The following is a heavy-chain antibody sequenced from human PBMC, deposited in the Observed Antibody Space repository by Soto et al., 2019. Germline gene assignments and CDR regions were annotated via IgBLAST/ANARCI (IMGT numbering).Heavy chain of an antibody. J-gene: IGHJ6*02. Sequence: GASVKVSCKTSGYTFTNYAINWVRQAPGQGLQWMGWISAYSGDTKYAQRFQDRLTVTTDPSTTTAYMELRSLRSDDTAVYYCARDGRAFSIFGETMDVWGQGTTVTVYS. V-gene: IGHV1-18*01. CDR1: GYTFTNYA. CDR2: ISAYSGDT. D-gene: IGHD3-3*01. CDR3: ARDGRAFSIFGETMDV.